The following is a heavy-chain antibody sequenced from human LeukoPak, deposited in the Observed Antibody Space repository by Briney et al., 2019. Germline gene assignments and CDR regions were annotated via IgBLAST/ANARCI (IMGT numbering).Heavy chain of an antibody. V-gene: IGHV1-18*01. Sequence: GASVKVSFKASGYTFTSYGITWVRQAPGQGLEWMGWISTYSGNTNYAQNLQGRVTMTTDTSTSTAYMELRSLRSDDTPVYYCARDYGSGRLFYFDYWGQGTLVTVSS. D-gene: IGHD6-19*01. J-gene: IGHJ4*02. CDR1: GYTFTSYG. CDR2: ISTYSGNT. CDR3: ARDYGSGRLFYFDY.